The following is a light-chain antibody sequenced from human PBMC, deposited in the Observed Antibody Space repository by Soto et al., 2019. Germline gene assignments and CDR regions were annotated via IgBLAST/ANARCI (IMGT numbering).Light chain of an antibody. J-gene: IGLJ2*01. CDR3: CSYAGGNTLI. CDR1: NGDVGSYDL. V-gene: IGLV2-23*02. Sequence: QPVLTQPASVSGSPGQSITISCTGTNGDVGSYDLVSWYQQYPGKAPKLIIYEVNKRPSGVSNRFSGAKSGNTASLTISGLQTEDEADYDCCSYAGGNTLIFGGGTKPTVL. CDR2: EVN.